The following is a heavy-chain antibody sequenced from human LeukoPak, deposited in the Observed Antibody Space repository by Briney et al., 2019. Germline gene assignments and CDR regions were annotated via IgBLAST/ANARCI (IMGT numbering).Heavy chain of an antibody. J-gene: IGHJ4*02. CDR1: GFTFSIYG. CDR2: ISGSGGST. Sequence: GGSLRLSCAASGFTFSIYGMIWVRQAPGKGLEWVSAISGSGGSTYYADSVKGRFTISRDNSNNTLYLQMNSLRAEDTAVYYCAKGLRDYYGAGSYPHYFAYWGQGTLVTVSS. CDR3: AKGLRDYYGAGSYPHYFAY. V-gene: IGHV3-23*01. D-gene: IGHD3-10*01.